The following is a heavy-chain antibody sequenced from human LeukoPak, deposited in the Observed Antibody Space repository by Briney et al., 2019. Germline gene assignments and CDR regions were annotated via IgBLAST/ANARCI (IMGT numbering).Heavy chain of an antibody. CDR2: IKSKTDGGTT. CDR1: GFTFSSYS. D-gene: IGHD4-17*01. CDR3: TTDYGDYVGYYYYYYMDV. J-gene: IGHJ6*03. Sequence: GGSLRLSCAASGFTFSSYSMNWVRQAPGKGLEWVGRIKSKTDGGTTDYAAPVKGRFTISRDDSKNTLYLQMNSLKTEDTAVYYCTTDYGDYVGYYYYYYMDVWGKGTTVTVSS. V-gene: IGHV3-15*01.